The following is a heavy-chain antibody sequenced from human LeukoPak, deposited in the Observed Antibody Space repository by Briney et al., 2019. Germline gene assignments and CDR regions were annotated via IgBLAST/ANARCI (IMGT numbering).Heavy chain of an antibody. Sequence: ASVKVSCKASGYTFTGYYMHWVRQAPGQGLEWMGWINPNSGGTNYAQKFQGRVTMTRDTSISTAYMGLSRLRSDDTAVYYCAGGVYCSGGSCHFDYWAREPWSPSPQ. CDR2: INPNSGGT. CDR3: AGGVYCSGGSCHFDY. J-gene: IGHJ4*02. D-gene: IGHD2-15*01. V-gene: IGHV1-2*02. CDR1: GYTFTGYY.